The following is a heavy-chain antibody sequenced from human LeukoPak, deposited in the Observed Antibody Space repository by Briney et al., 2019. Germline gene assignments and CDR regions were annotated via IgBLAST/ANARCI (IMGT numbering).Heavy chain of an antibody. Sequence: GGSLRLSCAASGFTFSSYEMNWVRQAPGKGLEWVSSISSSSRYIYYADSVKGRFTISRDNAKNSLYLQIHSLTAEDTAVYYCARDLRSGWYEGLDSWGQGTLVTVSS. CDR1: GFTFSSYE. CDR2: ISSSSRYI. V-gene: IGHV3-21*01. D-gene: IGHD6-19*01. J-gene: IGHJ4*02. CDR3: ARDLRSGWYEGLDS.